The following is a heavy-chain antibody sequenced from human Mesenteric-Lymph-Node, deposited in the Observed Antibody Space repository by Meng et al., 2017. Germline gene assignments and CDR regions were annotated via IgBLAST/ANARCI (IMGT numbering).Heavy chain of an antibody. J-gene: IGHJ4*02. CDR1: GGSISSGDSC. CDR2: IYYSGST. CDR3: ARGPTTYFDY. Sequence: QVRLQEPGPGLVRPSQTLSLTCSCVGGSISSGDSCWSWLRQPAGEGRECIWYIYYSGSTYYNPSLRSRITISVDTSKNQFSLRLRSVTAADTAVYYCARGPTTYFDYWGQGTLVTVSS. D-gene: IGHD4-17*01. V-gene: IGHV4-30-4*01.